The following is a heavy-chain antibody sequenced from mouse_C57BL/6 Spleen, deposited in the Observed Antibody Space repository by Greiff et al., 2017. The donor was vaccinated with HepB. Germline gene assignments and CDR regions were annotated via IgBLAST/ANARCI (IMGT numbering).Heavy chain of an antibody. D-gene: IGHD2-4*01. CDR1: GYTFTDYY. CDR3: ASRYDYGYYAMDY. CDR2: INPNNGGT. J-gene: IGHJ4*01. V-gene: IGHV1-26*01. Sequence: EVQLQQSGPELVKPGASVKISCKASGYTFTDYYMNWVKQSHGKSLEWIGDINPNNGGTSYNQKFKGKATLTVDKSSSTAYMELRSLTSEDSAVYYCASRYDYGYYAMDYWGQGTSVTVSS.